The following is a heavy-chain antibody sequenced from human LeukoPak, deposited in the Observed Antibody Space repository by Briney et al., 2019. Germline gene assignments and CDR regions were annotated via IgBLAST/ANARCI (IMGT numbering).Heavy chain of an antibody. CDR3: AKAVGSSWYQGAFDI. J-gene: IGHJ3*02. CDR1: GFTFSSYA. Sequence: GGSLRLSCAASGFTFSSYAMSWVRQAPGKGLEWVSAISGSGGSTYYADSVKGRFTISRDNSKNTLFLQVNSLRAEDTAVYYCAKAVGSSWYQGAFDIWGQGTMVTVSS. CDR2: ISGSGGST. D-gene: IGHD6-13*01. V-gene: IGHV3-23*01.